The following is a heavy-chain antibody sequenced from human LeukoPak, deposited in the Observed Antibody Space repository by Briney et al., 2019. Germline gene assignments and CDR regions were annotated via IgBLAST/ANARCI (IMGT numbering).Heavy chain of an antibody. V-gene: IGHV4-59*08. CDR2: ISYSGST. CDR1: GGSISSYY. J-gene: IGHJ4*02. Sequence: SETLSLTCTVSGGSISSYYWSWIRQPPGKGLEWIGYISYSGSTNYSPSLESRVTISVDTSKNQFSLKLSSVTAADTAVYYCARQRSSGYYYFDYWGQGTLVTVSS. D-gene: IGHD3-22*01. CDR3: ARQRSSGYYYFDY.